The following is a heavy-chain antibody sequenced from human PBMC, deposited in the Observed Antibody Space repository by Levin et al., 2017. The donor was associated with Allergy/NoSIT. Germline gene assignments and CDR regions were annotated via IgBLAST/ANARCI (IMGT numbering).Heavy chain of an antibody. J-gene: IGHJ4*01. CDR1: GFSISIYW. CDR3: ARDLETIASRPGDY. CDR2: INRDSTER. V-gene: IGHV3-7*01. Sequence: GGSLRLSCAASGFSISIYWMGWVRQAPGKGLEWVANINRDSTERNYVDSVRGRFTISRDNTKNSVDLQMDSLRGDDTAVYFCARDLETIASRPGDYWGHGTLVSVS. D-gene: IGHD6-6*01.